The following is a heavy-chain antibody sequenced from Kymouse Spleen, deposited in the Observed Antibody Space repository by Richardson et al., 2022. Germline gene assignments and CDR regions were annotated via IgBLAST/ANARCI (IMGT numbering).Heavy chain of an antibody. V-gene: IGHV3-30*18. Sequence: QVQLVESGGGVVQPGRSLRLSCAASGFTFSSYGMHWVRQAPGKGLEWVAVISYDGSNKYYADSVKGRFTISRDNSKNTLYLQMNSLRAEDTAVYYCAKGIAARRDFDYWGQGTLVTVSS. J-gene: IGHJ4*02. CDR3: AKGIAARRDFDY. CDR2: ISYDGSNK. CDR1: GFTFSSYG. D-gene: IGHD6-6*01.